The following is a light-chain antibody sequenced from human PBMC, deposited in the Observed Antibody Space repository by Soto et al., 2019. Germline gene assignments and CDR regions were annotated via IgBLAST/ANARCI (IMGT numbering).Light chain of an antibody. CDR1: QSISSY. CDR3: QQYNNYSNT. J-gene: IGKJ1*01. V-gene: IGKV1-39*01. CDR2: AAS. Sequence: DIRITKSASSLSASVGDRVTITCRASQSISSYLNWYQQKPGKAPKLLIYAASSLQSGVPSRFSGSGSGTEFTLTISSLQPDDFATYYCQQYNNYSNTFGQGTKVDIK.